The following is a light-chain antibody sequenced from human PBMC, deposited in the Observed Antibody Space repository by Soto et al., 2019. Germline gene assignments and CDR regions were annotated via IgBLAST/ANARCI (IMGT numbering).Light chain of an antibody. CDR3: QQYAGSQWT. Sequence: IVLTQSPVALSLSPGDGVTLSCSASQNLGTLYLAWFQQKYGQAPRLLIYSASRRATGIPDRFTGSGSGKDFTITIKRVENEDFEVYFCQQYAGSQWTCGQGNKVDIK. J-gene: IGKJ1*01. CDR1: QNLGTLY. CDR2: SAS. V-gene: IGKV3-20*01.